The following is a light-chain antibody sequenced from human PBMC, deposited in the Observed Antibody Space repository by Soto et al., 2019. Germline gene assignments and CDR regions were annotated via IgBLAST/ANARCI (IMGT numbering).Light chain of an antibody. CDR1: TSDIGDYNY. V-gene: IGLV2-14*01. CDR2: DVS. J-gene: IGLJ2*01. Sequence: QSALTQPASVSGSPGQSITISCTGTTSDIGDYNYVSWYQQYPGKAPKLMIYDVSNRPSGVSNRFSGSKSGNTASLTISGLQAEDEADYYCSSYTISSTLVVFGGGTKVTVL. CDR3: SSYTISSTLVV.